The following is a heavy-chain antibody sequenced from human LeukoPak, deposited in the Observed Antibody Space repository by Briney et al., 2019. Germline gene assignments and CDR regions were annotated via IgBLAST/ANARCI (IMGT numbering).Heavy chain of an antibody. J-gene: IGHJ4*02. Sequence: GGSLRLSCAASGFTFTSYAMSWVRQVPRKGLEWVSDINDNGVTTFYADSVKGRFTIFRYNSKNRLYLQMNSLRAEDTAVYYCAKKLGSSPGDFFDYWGQGILVTVSS. D-gene: IGHD6-6*01. CDR3: AKKLGSSPGDFFDY. V-gene: IGHV3-23*01. CDR1: GFTFTSYA. CDR2: INDNGVTT.